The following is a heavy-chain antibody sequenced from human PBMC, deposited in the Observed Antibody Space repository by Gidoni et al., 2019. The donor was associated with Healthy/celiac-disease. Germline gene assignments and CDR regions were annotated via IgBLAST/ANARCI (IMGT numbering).Heavy chain of an antibody. D-gene: IGHD3-22*01. V-gene: IGHV3-30*18. CDR2: ISYDGSNK. CDR1: GFTFSSYG. Sequence: VQPGRSLRLSCAASGFTFSSYGMHWVRQAPGKGLEWVAVISYDGSNKYYADSVKGRFTISRDNSKNTLYLQMNSLRAEDTAVYYCAKNLLIDSSGLPYGMDVWGQGTTVTVSS. J-gene: IGHJ6*02. CDR3: AKNLLIDSSGLPYGMDV.